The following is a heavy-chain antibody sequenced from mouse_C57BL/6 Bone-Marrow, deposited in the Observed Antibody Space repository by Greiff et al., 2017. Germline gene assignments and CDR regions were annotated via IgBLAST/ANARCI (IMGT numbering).Heavy chain of an antibody. J-gene: IGHJ3*01. CDR1: GFTFSDYG. CDR2: ISSGSSTI. D-gene: IGHD1-1*01. V-gene: IGHV5-17*01. Sequence: EVMLVESGGGLVKPGGSLKLSCAASGFTFSDYGMHWVRQAPEKGLEWVAYISSGSSTIYYADTVTGRFTISRDNAKNTLFLQMTSLRTEDTAMYYCARDYGSSFFAYWGQGTLVTVSA. CDR3: ARDYGSSFFAY.